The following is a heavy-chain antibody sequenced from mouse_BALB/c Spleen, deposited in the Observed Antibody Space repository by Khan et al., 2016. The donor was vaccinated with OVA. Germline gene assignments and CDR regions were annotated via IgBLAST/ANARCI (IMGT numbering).Heavy chain of an antibody. V-gene: IGHV1-5*01. Sequence: VQLKESGTVLARPGTSVKMSCKASGYTFTSYWMHWVKQRPGQGMEWIGAIYTGNSDTSYQQKFKGKANMTADTSNSTAYMELSSLTNEDSSVYDCAKVGYLVAYWGQGTLVTVSA. CDR3: AKVGYLVAY. D-gene: IGHD2-14*01. CDR1: GYTFTSYW. CDR2: IYTGNSDT. J-gene: IGHJ3*01.